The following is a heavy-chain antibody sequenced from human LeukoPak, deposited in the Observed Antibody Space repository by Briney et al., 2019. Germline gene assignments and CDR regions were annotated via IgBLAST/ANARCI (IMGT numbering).Heavy chain of an antibody. Sequence: PSETLSLTCTVSGGSISSYYWSWIRQPPGKGLEWIGYIYYSGSTNYNPSLKSRVTISVDTSKNQFSLKLSFVTAADTAVYYCARARGAFDYWGQGTLVTVSS. CDR1: GGSISSYY. J-gene: IGHJ4*02. CDR2: IYYSGST. CDR3: ARARGAFDY. V-gene: IGHV4-59*01. D-gene: IGHD2-15*01.